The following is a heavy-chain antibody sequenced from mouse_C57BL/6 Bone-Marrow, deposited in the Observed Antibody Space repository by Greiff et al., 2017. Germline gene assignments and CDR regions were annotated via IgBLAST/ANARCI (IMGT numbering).Heavy chain of an antibody. J-gene: IGHJ2*01. CDR3: SRGVLLRFDY. V-gene: IGHV5-16*01. Sequence: EVQRVESEGGLVQPGSSMKLSCTASGFTFSDYYMAWVRQVPEKGLEWVANINYDGSSTYYLDSLKSRFIISRDNAKNILYLQMSSLKSEYTATYYCSRGVLLRFDYWGQGTTLTVSS. CDR1: GFTFSDYY. CDR2: INYDGSST. D-gene: IGHD1-1*01.